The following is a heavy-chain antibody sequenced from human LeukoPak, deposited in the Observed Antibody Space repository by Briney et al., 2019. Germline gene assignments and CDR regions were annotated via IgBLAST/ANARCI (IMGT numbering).Heavy chain of an antibody. CDR3: ARSYYYDSSGTYAFDI. D-gene: IGHD3-22*01. CDR1: GFTFSSYE. Sequence: GGSLRLSCAASGFTFSSYEMNWVRQAPGKGLEWVSYISSSGSTIYYADSVKGRFTISRDNAKNSLYLQMNSLRAEDTAVYYCARSYYYDSSGTYAFDIWGQGTTVTVSS. CDR2: ISSSGSTI. V-gene: IGHV3-48*03. J-gene: IGHJ3*02.